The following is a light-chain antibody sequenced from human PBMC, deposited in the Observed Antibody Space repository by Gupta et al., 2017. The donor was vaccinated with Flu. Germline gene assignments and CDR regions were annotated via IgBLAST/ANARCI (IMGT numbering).Light chain of an antibody. J-gene: IGKJ4*01. V-gene: IGKV1-39*01. CDR3: QQNYGLPLT. CDR1: QNIGTD. Sequence: DIQMTQSTSSVPASVGDTVTFTCRTSQNIGTDLNWYQHKPGKAPRLLISSASSLQSGAPSRFSGSGSGTDFTLTISTLQSEDFATYYCQQNYGLPLTFGGGTDVDVK. CDR2: SAS.